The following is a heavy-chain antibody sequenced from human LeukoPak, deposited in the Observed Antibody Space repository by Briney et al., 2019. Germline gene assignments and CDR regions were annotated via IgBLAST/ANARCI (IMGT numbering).Heavy chain of an antibody. CDR1: GFTFSSHA. CDR3: AKDQDAKFMVRGVFDY. J-gene: IGHJ4*02. Sequence: GGSLRLSCAASGFTFSSHAMSWVRQAPGKGLEWVSAISGSGGSTYYADSVKGRFTISRDNSKNTLYLQMNSLRAEDTAVYYCAKDQDAKFMVRGVFDYWGQGTLVTVSS. D-gene: IGHD3-10*01. CDR2: ISGSGGST. V-gene: IGHV3-23*01.